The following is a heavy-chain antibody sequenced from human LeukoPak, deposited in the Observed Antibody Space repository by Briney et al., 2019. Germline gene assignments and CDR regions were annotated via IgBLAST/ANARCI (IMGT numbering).Heavy chain of an antibody. Sequence: PSETLSLTCTVSGGSISSYYWSWIRQPAGKGLEWIGRIYTSGSTNYNPSLKSRVTMSVDTSKNQFSLKLSSVTAADTAVYYCARDYYFGSGSYNFDYWGQGTLVTVSS. CDR3: ARDYYFGSGSYNFDY. J-gene: IGHJ4*02. D-gene: IGHD3-10*01. V-gene: IGHV4-4*07. CDR1: GGSISSYY. CDR2: IYTSGST.